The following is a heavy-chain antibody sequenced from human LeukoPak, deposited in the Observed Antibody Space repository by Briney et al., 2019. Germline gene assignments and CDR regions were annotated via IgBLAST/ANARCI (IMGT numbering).Heavy chain of an antibody. D-gene: IGHD5-18*01. CDR2: INHSGST. V-gene: IGHV4-34*01. CDR3: ARYHLQLWFTPDAFDI. Sequence: GSLRLSCAASGFTFSSYWMSWVRQAPGKGLEWIGEINHSGSTNYNPSLKSRVTISVDTSKNQFSLKLSSVTAADTAVYYCARYHLQLWFTPDAFDIWGQGTMVTVSS. CDR1: GFTFSSYW. J-gene: IGHJ3*02.